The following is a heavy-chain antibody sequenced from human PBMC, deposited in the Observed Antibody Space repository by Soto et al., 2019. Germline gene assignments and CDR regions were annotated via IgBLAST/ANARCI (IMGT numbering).Heavy chain of an antibody. CDR1: GLSFSNAW. CDR3: TTDGQWDT. J-gene: IGHJ5*02. D-gene: IGHD2-8*01. Sequence: GGSLRLSCAVSGLSFSNAWMNWVRQAPGQGPEWVGRIKSKTDGGATDYAAAVKGRFTISRDDSKNMLFLQMNSLKTEDTAMYYCTTDGQWDTWGQGTLVTVSS. CDR2: IKSKTDGGAT. V-gene: IGHV3-15*07.